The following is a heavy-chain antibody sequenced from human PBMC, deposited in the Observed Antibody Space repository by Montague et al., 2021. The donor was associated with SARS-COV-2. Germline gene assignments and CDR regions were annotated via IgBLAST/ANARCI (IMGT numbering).Heavy chain of an antibody. V-gene: IGHV4-34*01. CDR1: GGSFSDYS. CDR3: ARGRQHINMVVVVVTGGEYYFDF. J-gene: IGHJ4*02. D-gene: IGHD3-22*01. Sequence: SETLSLTCAVYGGSFSDYSWTWIRQRQGKGLDWVWEINHLGSTDYNPSLKSRVTISVDTSKNQFSLKLTSVTAADTAVYYCARGRQHINMVVVVVTGGEYYFDFWGQGTLVAVSS. CDR2: INHLGST.